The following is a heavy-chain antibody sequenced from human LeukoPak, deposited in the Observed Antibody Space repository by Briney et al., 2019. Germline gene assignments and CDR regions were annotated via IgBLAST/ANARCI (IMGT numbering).Heavy chain of an antibody. CDR3: ARSPDHYSNGWYDY. J-gene: IGHJ4*02. Sequence: ASVKVSCKASGGTFSSYAISWVRQAPGQGLEWMGRIIPILGIANYAQKFQGRVTITADKSTSTAYMELSSLRSEDTAVYYCARSPDHYSNGWYDYWGQGTLVTVSS. CDR1: GGTFSSYA. D-gene: IGHD6-19*01. CDR2: IIPILGIA. V-gene: IGHV1-69*04.